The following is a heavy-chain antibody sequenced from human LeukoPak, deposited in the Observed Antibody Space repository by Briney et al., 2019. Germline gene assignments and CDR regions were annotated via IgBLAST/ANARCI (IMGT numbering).Heavy chain of an antibody. D-gene: IGHD3-16*01. CDR1: GYTFTCYY. J-gene: IGHJ4*02. CDR2: NNPNSGGT. V-gene: IGHV1-2*02. Sequence: ASVKVSCKASGYTFTCYYMHWVRQAPGQGLEWMGWNNPNSGGTNYAQKFQGRVAMTRDTSISTAYMELSRLRSDDTAVYYCARVITGGVDYWGQGTLVTVSS. CDR3: ARVITGGVDY.